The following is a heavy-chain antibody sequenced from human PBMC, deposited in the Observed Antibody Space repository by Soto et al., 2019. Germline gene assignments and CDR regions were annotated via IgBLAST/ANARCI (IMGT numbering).Heavy chain of an antibody. D-gene: IGHD4-17*01. J-gene: IGHJ6*02. Sequence: QVQLQESGPGLVKPSETLSLTCTVSGGSISSYYWSWIRQPPGKGLEWIGYIYYSGSTNYNPSLKSRVTISVDTSKNQFSLKLSSVTAADTAVYYCARGHGDYATGIYYYYGMDVWGQGTTVTVSS. CDR3: ARGHGDYATGIYYYYGMDV. CDR2: IYYSGST. CDR1: GGSISSYY. V-gene: IGHV4-59*01.